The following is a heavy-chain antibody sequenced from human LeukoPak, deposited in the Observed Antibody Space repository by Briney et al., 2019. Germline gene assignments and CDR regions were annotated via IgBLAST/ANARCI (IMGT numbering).Heavy chain of an antibody. Sequence: SQTLSLTCTVSGGSISSGDYYWSWIRQPPGKGLEWIGYIYYSGSTYYNPSLKSRVTISVDTSKNQFSLKLSSVTAADTAVYYCATGPQFYYYYMDVWGKGTTVTVSS. CDR3: ATGPQFYYYYMDV. V-gene: IGHV4-30-4*08. CDR1: GGSISSGDYY. CDR2: IYYSGST. D-gene: IGHD1-14*01. J-gene: IGHJ6*03.